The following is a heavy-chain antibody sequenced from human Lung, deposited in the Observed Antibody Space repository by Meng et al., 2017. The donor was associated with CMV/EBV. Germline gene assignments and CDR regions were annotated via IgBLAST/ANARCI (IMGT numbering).Heavy chain of an antibody. D-gene: IGHD3-22*01. Sequence: GVLKISCAASGFTFSTYWMSWVRQAPGRGLEWVANINQGGSEKYYVASVMGRFTVSRDNAKNSLYLQMNSLRAEDTAIYYCATSSSGFFDNWGQGALVTVSS. V-gene: IGHV3-7*01. CDR3: ATSSSGFFDN. CDR2: INQGGSEK. J-gene: IGHJ4*02. CDR1: GFTFSTYW.